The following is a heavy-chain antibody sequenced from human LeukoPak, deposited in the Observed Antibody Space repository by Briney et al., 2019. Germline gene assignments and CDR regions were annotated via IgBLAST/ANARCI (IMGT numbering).Heavy chain of an antibody. CDR1: GYTFTGYY. J-gene: IGHJ5*02. D-gene: IGHD6-19*01. CDR3: ARAGIAVAGTGVIYNWFDP. V-gene: IGHV1-2*02. CDR2: INPNSGGT. Sequence: GASVKVSCKASGYTFTGYYMHWVRQAPGQGLEWMGWINPNSGGTNYAQKFQGRVTMTRDTSISTAYMELSRLRSDDTAVYYCARAGIAVAGTGVIYNWFDPWGQGTLVTVSS.